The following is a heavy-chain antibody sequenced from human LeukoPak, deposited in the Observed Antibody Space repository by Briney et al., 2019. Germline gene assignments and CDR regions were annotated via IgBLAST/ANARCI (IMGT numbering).Heavy chain of an antibody. Sequence: GGSLRLSCAASGFTFSSYSMNWVRQAPGKGLEWVSFISSSSAHINYADSVKGRFTISRDNPRNSLYLQMNSLRAEDTAVYYCARDIGGSYTAVDYWGQGTLVTVSS. J-gene: IGHJ4*02. CDR1: GFTFSSYS. CDR3: ARDIGGSYTAVDY. CDR2: ISSSSAHI. V-gene: IGHV3-21*01. D-gene: IGHD1-26*01.